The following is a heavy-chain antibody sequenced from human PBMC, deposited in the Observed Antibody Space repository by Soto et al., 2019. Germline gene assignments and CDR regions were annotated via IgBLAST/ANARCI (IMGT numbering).Heavy chain of an antibody. D-gene: IGHD5-12*01. CDR3: AHGRWEASRYGYRGWFDP. J-gene: IGHJ5*02. Sequence: QVQLVQSGAEVKKPGSSVKVSCKASGGTFSSYTISWVRQAPGQGLEWMGRIIPILGIANYAQKFQGRVTITADKSTSTAYMELSSLRSEDTAVYYCAHGRWEASRYGYRGWFDPWGQGTLVTVSS. CDR1: GGTFSSYT. CDR2: IIPILGIA. V-gene: IGHV1-69*02.